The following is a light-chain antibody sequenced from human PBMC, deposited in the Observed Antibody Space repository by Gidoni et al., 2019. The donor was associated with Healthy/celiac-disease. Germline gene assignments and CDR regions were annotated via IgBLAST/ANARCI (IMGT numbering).Light chain of an antibody. J-gene: IGKJ3*01. CDR2: AAS. CDR1: QGISSY. Sequence: IQFTQSPSFLSASVGDRVTITCRASQGISSYLAWYQQKPGKAPKLLIYAASTLQSGVPSRFSGSGSGTEFTLTISSLQPEDFATYYCQQLNSYPRITFGPXTKVDIK. V-gene: IGKV1-9*01. CDR3: QQLNSYPRIT.